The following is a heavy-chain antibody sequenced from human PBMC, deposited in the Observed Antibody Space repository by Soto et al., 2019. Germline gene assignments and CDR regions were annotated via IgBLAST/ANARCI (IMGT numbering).Heavy chain of an antibody. CDR3: ASPGVGTLKAFDY. J-gene: IGHJ4*02. V-gene: IGHV1-69*06. Sequence: QVQLVQSGAEVKKPGSSVKVSCKASGGTFSSYAISWVRQAPGQGLEWMGGIIPIFGTANYPQKFQGRVTITADKATSTAYMGLSSLRSEDTAVDYCASPGVGTLKAFDYWGQGTLVTVSS. CDR1: GGTFSSYA. D-gene: IGHD3-3*01. CDR2: IIPIFGTA.